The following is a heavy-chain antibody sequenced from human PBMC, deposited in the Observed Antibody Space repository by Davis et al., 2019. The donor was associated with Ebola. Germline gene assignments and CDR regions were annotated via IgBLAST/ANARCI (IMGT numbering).Heavy chain of an antibody. CDR2: ISYDGSNQ. CDR1: GFTFSSYG. CDR3: ARDNTHYYDSVIYYYYYGMDV. J-gene: IGHJ6*02. Sequence: PGGSLRLSCAASGFTFSSYGMHWVRQAPGKGLEWVAVISYDGSNQYYADSVKGRFTISRDNSKNTLYLQMNSLRSDDTAVYYCARDNTHYYDSVIYYYYYGMDVWGQGTTVTVSS. V-gene: IGHV3-30*03. D-gene: IGHD3-22*01.